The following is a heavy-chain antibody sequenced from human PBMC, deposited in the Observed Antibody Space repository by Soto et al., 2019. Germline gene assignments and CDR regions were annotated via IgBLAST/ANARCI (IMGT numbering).Heavy chain of an antibody. D-gene: IGHD3-3*01. V-gene: IGHV1-3*01. CDR3: ARVPYDFWSGYFGGMDV. CDR2: INAGNGNT. J-gene: IGHJ6*02. CDR1: GYTFTSYA. Sequence: GASVKVSCKASGYTFTSYAMHWVRQAPGQRLEWMGWINAGNGNTKYSQKFQGRVTITRDTSASTAYMELSSLRSEDTAVYYCARVPYDFWSGYFGGMDVWGQGTTVTVSS.